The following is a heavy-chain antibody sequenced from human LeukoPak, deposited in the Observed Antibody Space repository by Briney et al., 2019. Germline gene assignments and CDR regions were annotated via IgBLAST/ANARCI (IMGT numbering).Heavy chain of an antibody. CDR1: GFTFSAYW. J-gene: IGHJ4*02. V-gene: IGHV3-74*01. Sequence: GGSLRLSCAASGFTFSAYWMHWVRQIPGKGLVWVSHISSDGTTTTYADSVKGRFTISRDNARNTLFLQMKSLRAEDTAVYSCVRDRGGLPVVYWGQGSLVTVSS. CDR3: VRDRGGLPVVY. D-gene: IGHD3-10*01. CDR2: ISSDGTTT.